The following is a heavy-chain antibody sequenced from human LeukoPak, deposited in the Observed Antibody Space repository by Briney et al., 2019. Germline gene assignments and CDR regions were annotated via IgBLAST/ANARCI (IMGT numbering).Heavy chain of an antibody. CDR3: AREMTTVTKRPNGFDP. D-gene: IGHD4-17*01. J-gene: IGHJ5*02. V-gene: IGHV4-39*07. Sequence: SETLSLTCTVSGGSISSGSYYWGWIRQPPGKGLEWIGSIYHSGSTYCNPSLKSRVTISVDTSKNQFSLKLSSVTAADTAVYYCAREMTTVTKRPNGFDPWGQGTLVTVSS. CDR2: IYHSGST. CDR1: GGSISSGSYY.